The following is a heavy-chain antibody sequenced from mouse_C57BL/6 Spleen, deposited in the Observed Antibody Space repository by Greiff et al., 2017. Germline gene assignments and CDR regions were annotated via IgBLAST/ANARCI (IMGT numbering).Heavy chain of an antibody. D-gene: IGHD2-5*01. Sequence: QVQLQQSGAELVKPGASVKISCKASGYAFSSYWMNWVKQRPGKGLEWIGQIYPGDGATNYNGKFKGKATLTADKSSSTAYMQLSSLTSEDSAVYFCARECLYSNYAMDYWGQGTSVTVSS. V-gene: IGHV1-80*01. CDR1: GYAFSSYW. CDR3: ARECLYSNYAMDY. CDR2: IYPGDGAT. J-gene: IGHJ4*01.